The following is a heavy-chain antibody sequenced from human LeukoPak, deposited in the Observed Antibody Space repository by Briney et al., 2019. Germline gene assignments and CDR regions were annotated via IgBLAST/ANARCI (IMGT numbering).Heavy chain of an antibody. J-gene: IGHJ4*02. V-gene: IGHV4-59*07. CDR3: ARGKDYFDY. CDR2: ISYSGGT. Sequence: PSDTLSLTCTVSGGSISGYSCSLIRQPPGKELEWIGFISYSGGTNYNPTLKSRVTMSVDTTKNQFSLKLSSVTAADTAVYYCARGKDYFDYWGQGTLVTVSS. CDR1: GGSISGYS.